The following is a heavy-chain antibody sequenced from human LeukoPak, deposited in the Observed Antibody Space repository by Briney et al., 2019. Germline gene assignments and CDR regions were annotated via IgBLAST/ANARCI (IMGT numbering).Heavy chain of an antibody. D-gene: IGHD3-3*01. CDR2: ISGSGGST. J-gene: IGHJ6*03. V-gene: IGHV3-23*01. CDR1: GFTFSSYG. Sequence: GGTLRLSCAASGFTFSSYGMSWVRQAPGKGLECVSAISGSGGSTYYADSVKGRFTISRDNSKNTLYLQMNSLRAEDTAVYYCARAPTPMDYDFWSGYFYYYYYMDVWGKGTTVTVSS. CDR3: ARAPTPMDYDFWSGYFYYYYYMDV.